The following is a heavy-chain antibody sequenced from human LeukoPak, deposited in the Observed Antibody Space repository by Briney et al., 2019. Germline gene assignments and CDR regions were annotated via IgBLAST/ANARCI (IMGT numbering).Heavy chain of an antibody. CDR3: VKGQSGYYYEGYFDY. CDR2: VSYDGSHK. D-gene: IGHD3-10*01. CDR1: GFTFSSYD. J-gene: IGHJ4*02. Sequence: PGGSLRLSCAASGFTFSSYDIHWVRQAPGKGLEWVALVSYDGSHKYYADSVQGRFTVSRDNSKNTLYLQMNSLRAEDTAVYCCVKGQSGYYYEGYFDYWGQGTLVTVSS. V-gene: IGHV3-30*18.